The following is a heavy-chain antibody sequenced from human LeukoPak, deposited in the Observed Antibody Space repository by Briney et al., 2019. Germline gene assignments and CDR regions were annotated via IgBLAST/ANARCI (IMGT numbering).Heavy chain of an antibody. CDR3: ARVEVGYYDSSGYYYFY. J-gene: IGHJ4*02. CDR2: ISAYNGNT. V-gene: IGHV1-18*04. D-gene: IGHD3-22*01. Sequence: ASVKVSCKASGYTFTSYYMHWVRQAPGQGLEWMGWISAYNGNTNYAQKLQGRVTMTTDTSTSTAYMELRSLRSDDTAVYYCARVEVGYYDSSGYYYFYWGQGTLVTVSS. CDR1: GYTFTSYY.